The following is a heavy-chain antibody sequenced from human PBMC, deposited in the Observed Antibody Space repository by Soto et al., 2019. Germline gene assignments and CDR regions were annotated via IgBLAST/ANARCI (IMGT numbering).Heavy chain of an antibody. J-gene: IGHJ4*02. CDR2: ISGSGGST. CDR1: GFTFSSYA. V-gene: IGHV3-23*01. D-gene: IGHD2-21*01. CDR3: AKESHIVVVSYFDY. Sequence: GESLKISCAASGFTFSSYAMSWVRQAPGKGLEWVSAISGSGGSTYYADSVKGRFTISRDNSKNTLYLQMNSLRADVTSVYYCAKESHIVVVSYFDYWGQGTLVTVSS.